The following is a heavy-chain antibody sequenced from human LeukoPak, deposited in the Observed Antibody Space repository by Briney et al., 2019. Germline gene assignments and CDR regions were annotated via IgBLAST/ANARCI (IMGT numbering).Heavy chain of an antibody. CDR2: ISAYNGNT. V-gene: IGHV1-18*01. J-gene: IGHJ4*02. CDR1: GYTFTCYG. Sequence: ASVKVSCKASGYTFTCYGISWVRQAPGQGLEWMGWISAYNGNTNYAQKLQGRVTMTTDTSTSTAYMELRSLRSDDTAVYYCARGNDFWSGYYFFDYWGQGTLVTVSS. D-gene: IGHD3-3*01. CDR3: ARGNDFWSGYYFFDY.